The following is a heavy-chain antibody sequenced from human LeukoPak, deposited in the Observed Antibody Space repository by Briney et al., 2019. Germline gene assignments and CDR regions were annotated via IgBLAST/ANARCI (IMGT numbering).Heavy chain of an antibody. D-gene: IGHD3-10*01. Sequence: SETLSLTCTVSGDSISSYYWSWIRQPAGKGLEWLGRIYTSGYTNYNPSLKSRITMSVDTSKNQFSLKLSSVTAADTAVYYCARGSGSGGGNWFDPWGQGTLVTVSS. CDR2: IYTSGYT. V-gene: IGHV4-4*07. CDR1: GDSISSYY. CDR3: ARGSGSGGGNWFDP. J-gene: IGHJ5*02.